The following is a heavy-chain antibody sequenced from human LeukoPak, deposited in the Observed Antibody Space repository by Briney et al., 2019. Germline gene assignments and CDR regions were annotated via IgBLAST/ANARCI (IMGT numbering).Heavy chain of an antibody. D-gene: IGHD1-20*01. CDR3: ARSLTGTTPSP. Sequence: SETLSLTCTVSGGSISSYYWSWVRQPPGKGLEWIGYIYYSGSTNYNPSLKSRVTISVDTSKNQFSLKLSSVTAADTAVYYCARSLTGTTPSPWGQGTLVTVSS. CDR2: IYYSGST. J-gene: IGHJ5*02. CDR1: GGSISSYY. V-gene: IGHV4-59*01.